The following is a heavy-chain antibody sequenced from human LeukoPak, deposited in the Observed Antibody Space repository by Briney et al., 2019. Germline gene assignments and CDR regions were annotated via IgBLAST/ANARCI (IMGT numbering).Heavy chain of an antibody. V-gene: IGHV1-3*03. CDR2: INAGKGNT. J-gene: IGHJ3*02. Sequence: GASVKASCTASGYTFSNYAINWVRQAAGQRLEWMGWINAGKGNTKYSQEFQGRFTITRDTSASTAYMELSSLRAEDMAVYYCARALIVVIAPQRDAFDIWGQGTLVTVSS. CDR1: GYTFSNYA. CDR3: ARALIVVIAPQRDAFDI. D-gene: IGHD2/OR15-2a*01.